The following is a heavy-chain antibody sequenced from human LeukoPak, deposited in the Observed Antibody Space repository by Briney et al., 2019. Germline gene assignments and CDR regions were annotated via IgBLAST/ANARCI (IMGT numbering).Heavy chain of an antibody. Sequence: GASVKVSCKASGYTFTSYGISWVRQAPGQGLEWMGWISAYNGNTNYAQKLQGRVTMTTDTSTSTAYMELRSLRSDDTAVYYCARGKLSGGYVWKSKERRGYSYAQPLDYWGQGTLVTVSS. J-gene: IGHJ4*02. CDR1: GYTFTSYG. CDR3: ARGKLSGGYVWKSKERRGYSYAQPLDY. CDR2: ISAYNGNT. V-gene: IGHV1-18*01. D-gene: IGHD5-18*01.